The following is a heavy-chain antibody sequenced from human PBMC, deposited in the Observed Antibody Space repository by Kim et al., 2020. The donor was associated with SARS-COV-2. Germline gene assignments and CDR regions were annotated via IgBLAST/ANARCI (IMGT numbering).Heavy chain of an antibody. V-gene: IGHV3-30*18. CDR1: GFTFSSYG. J-gene: IGHJ6*02. CDR2: ISYDGSNK. Sequence: GGSLRLSCAASGFTFSSYGMHWVRQAPGKGLEWVAVISYDGSNKYYADSVKGRFTISRDNSKNTLYLQMNSLRAEDTAVYYCAKSPKQWLLSDYYGTDVWGQGKTVTVS. CDR3: AKSPKQWLLSDYYGTDV. D-gene: IGHD3-22*01.